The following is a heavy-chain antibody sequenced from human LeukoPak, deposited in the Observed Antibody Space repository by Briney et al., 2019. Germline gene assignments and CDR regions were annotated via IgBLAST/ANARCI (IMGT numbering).Heavy chain of an antibody. D-gene: IGHD3-3*01. CDR3: ARELREWLGGMDV. CDR2: ISSSGSTI. J-gene: IGHJ6*02. V-gene: IGHV3-11*01. Sequence: PGGSLRLSGAASGFTFSDYYMSWIRQAPGKGLEWVSYISSSGSTIYYADSVKGRFTISGDNAKNSLYLQMNSLRAEDTAVYYCARELREWLGGMDVWGQGTTVTVSS. CDR1: GFTFSDYY.